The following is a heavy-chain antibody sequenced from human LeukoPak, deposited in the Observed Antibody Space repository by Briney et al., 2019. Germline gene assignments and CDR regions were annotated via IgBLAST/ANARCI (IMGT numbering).Heavy chain of an antibody. CDR1: GYSISSGYY. CDR3: ARARKSGTTSLYYYYGMDV. Sequence: PSETLPLTCAVSGYSISSGYYWGWIRQPPGKGLEWIGYIYYSGSTNYNPSLKSRVTISVDTSKNQFSLKLSSVTAADTAVYYCARARKSGTTSLYYYYGMDVWGQGTTVTVSS. V-gene: IGHV4-61*01. J-gene: IGHJ6*02. CDR2: IYYSGST. D-gene: IGHD1-7*01.